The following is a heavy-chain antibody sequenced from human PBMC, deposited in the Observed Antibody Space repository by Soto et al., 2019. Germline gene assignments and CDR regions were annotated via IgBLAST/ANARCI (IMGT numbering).Heavy chain of an antibody. D-gene: IGHD3-3*01. CDR1: AGSISSSSYY. CDR3: ARHAIFGPSMDV. V-gene: IGHV4-39*01. J-gene: IGHJ6*02. CDR2: IYYSGST. Sequence: TLSLTCTVSAGSISSSSYYGGWIRQPPGKGLEWIGSIYYSGSTYYNPSLKSRVTISVDTSKNQFSLKLSSVTAADTAVYYCARHAIFGPSMDVWGQGTTVTVSS.